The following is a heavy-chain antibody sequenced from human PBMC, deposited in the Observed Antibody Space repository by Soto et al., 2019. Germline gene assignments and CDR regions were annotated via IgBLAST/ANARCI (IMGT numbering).Heavy chain of an antibody. V-gene: IGHV4-34*01. D-gene: IGHD3-22*01. CDR1: GGSFSGYY. CDR3: ARGSSVYYDSSGYYIFDY. CDR2: INHSGST. Sequence: SETLSLTCAVYGGSFSGYYWSWIRQPPGKGLEWIGEINHSGSTNYNPSLKSRFTISVDTSKNQFSLKLSSVTAADTAVYYCARGSSVYYDSSGYYIFDYWGQGTLVTVSS. J-gene: IGHJ4*02.